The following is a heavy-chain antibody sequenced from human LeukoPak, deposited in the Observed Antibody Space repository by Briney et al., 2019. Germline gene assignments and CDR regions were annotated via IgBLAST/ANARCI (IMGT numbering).Heavy chain of an antibody. V-gene: IGHV3-23*01. CDR1: GFTFSTYA. Sequence: GGSLRLSCAASGFTFSTYAMSWVRQAPGKGLEWVSSIGGSGVSTYYADSVKGRFTISRDNSKNTPSLQMSSLRAEDTAVYYCAKISKYYALDVWGQGTTVTVSS. CDR2: IGGSGVST. J-gene: IGHJ6*02. CDR3: AKISKYYALDV.